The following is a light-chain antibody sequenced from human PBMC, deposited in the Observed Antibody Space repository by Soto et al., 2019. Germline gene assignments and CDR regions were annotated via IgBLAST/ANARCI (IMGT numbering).Light chain of an antibody. CDR2: TGP. Sequence: DIQMTQSPSSLSASLGDRVTITCRASQDISTYVNWYQQKPGKAPNRLIYTGPNLETGVPSRFSGSGSGTVFTLTISALQPEDIATYYCQQYNSLPYTFGQGPSLEIE. J-gene: IGKJ2*01. CDR3: QQYNSLPYT. CDR1: QDISTY. V-gene: IGKV1-33*01.